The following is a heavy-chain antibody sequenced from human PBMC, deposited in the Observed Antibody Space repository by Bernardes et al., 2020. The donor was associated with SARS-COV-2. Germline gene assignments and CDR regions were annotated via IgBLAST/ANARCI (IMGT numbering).Heavy chain of an antibody. Sequence: GGSLRLSCAASGFAFDDYAVHWVRQAPGKGLEWVSGISWNSISKGYADSVKGRFTISRDNAQNSLYLQMNRLRAEDTAVYYCVKDMETMVRGSFDYWGQGTLVTVSS. CDR2: ISWNSISK. D-gene: IGHD3-10*01. J-gene: IGHJ4*02. CDR3: VKDMETMVRGSFDY. CDR1: GFAFDDYA. V-gene: IGHV3-9*01.